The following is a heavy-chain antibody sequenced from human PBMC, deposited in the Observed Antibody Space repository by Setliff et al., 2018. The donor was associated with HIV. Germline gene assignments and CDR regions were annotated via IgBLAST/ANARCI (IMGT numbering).Heavy chain of an antibody. Sequence: GGSLRLSCAASGFTFSDFSMSWIRQAPGKGLEWISYISSSDNTMYYADSVKGRFTISRDNAKNSLFLQLNSLRAEDAAVYYCARLRINDYWGQGTPVTVSS. CDR1: GFTFSDFS. J-gene: IGHJ4*02. V-gene: IGHV3-11*04. CDR3: ARLRINDY. CDR2: ISSSDNTM.